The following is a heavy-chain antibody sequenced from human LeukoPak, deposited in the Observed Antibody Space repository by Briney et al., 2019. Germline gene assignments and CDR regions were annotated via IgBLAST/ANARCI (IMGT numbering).Heavy chain of an antibody. V-gene: IGHV1-2*02. CDR3: ARDLSARSGDY. Sequence: ASVKVSCKASGDTFTGNYMHWVRQAPGQRLEWMGWINPNSGGTSYAQKFQGRVTMTRDTSISTAYMELSSLRSDDTAVYYCARDLSARSGDYWGQGTLVTVSS. CDR2: INPNSGGT. CDR1: GDTFTGNY. D-gene: IGHD6-25*01. J-gene: IGHJ4*02.